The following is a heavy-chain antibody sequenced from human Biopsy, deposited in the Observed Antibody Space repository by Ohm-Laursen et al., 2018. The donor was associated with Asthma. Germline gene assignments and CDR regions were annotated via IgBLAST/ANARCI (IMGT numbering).Heavy chain of an antibody. V-gene: IGHV3-23*01. Sequence: SLRLSCTASGFAFDSYAMSWARQAPGKGLAWVSTIRPNNRGVDYVPSVRGRFTISRDNAKNTLYLQMNSLRAEDTAVYYCAKARIHHFYDSSGYYQHDWGQGTLVTVSS. CDR1: GFAFDSYA. J-gene: IGHJ4*02. D-gene: IGHD3-22*01. CDR3: AKARIHHFYDSSGYYQHD. CDR2: IRPNNRGV.